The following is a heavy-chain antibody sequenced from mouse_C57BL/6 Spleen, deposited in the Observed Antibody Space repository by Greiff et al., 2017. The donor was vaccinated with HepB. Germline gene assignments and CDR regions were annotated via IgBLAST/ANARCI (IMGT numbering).Heavy chain of an antibody. CDR1: GYTFTDYN. CDR2: INPNNGGT. J-gene: IGHJ1*03. V-gene: IGHV1-18*01. D-gene: IGHD2-2*01. Sequence: VQLQQSGPELVKPGASVKIPCKASGYTFTDYNMDWVKQSHGKSLEWIGDINPNNGGTIYNQKFKGKATLTVDKSSSTAYMELRSLTSEDTAVYYCARAAYGYDWYFDVWGTGTTVTVSS. CDR3: ARAAYGYDWYFDV.